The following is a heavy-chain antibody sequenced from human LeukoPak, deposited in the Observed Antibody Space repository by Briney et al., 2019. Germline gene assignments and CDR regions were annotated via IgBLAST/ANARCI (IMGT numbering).Heavy chain of an antibody. CDR3: ARTYGSGSYLRMYY. D-gene: IGHD3-10*01. J-gene: IGHJ4*02. CDR1: GDSISSGSHY. CDR2: IYVSGST. V-gene: IGHV4-61*09. Sequence: SETLSLTCTVSGDSISSGSHYWSWIRQPAGKGLEWIGHIYVSGSTNYNPSLRSRVTISLDTSKNHFSLKLSSVTAADTAVYFCARTYGSGSYLRMYYWGQGTLVTVSS.